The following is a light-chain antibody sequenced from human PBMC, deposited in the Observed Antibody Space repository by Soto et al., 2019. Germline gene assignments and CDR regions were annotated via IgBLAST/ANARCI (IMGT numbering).Light chain of an antibody. CDR2: YDS. V-gene: IGLV3-21*04. CDR3: QVWDIMTDNYV. Sequence: SYELTQPPSVSVAPEKPATITCGGTNIGNKRVHWYRQKPGQAPVLVISYDSDRPSGIPERFSGSNSGNTATLTISRVEDGDEADYYCQVWDIMTDNYVFGPGTKLTVL. CDR1: NIGNKR. J-gene: IGLJ1*01.